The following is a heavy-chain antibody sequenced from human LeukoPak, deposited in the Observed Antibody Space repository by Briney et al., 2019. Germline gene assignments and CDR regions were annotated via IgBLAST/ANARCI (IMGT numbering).Heavy chain of an antibody. CDR2: TYYSGST. CDR3: ARGYSSSWYTGGY. J-gene: IGHJ4*02. Sequence: SETLSLTCTVSGGSISSYYWSWIRQPPGKGLEWIGYTYYSGSTNYNPSLKSRVTISVDTSKNQFSLKLSSVTAADTAVYYCARGYSSSWYTGGYWGQGTLVTVSS. D-gene: IGHD6-13*01. V-gene: IGHV4-59*01. CDR1: GGSISSYY.